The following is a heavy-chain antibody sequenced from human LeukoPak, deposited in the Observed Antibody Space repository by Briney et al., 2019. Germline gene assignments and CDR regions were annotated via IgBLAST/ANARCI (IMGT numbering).Heavy chain of an antibody. CDR2: IYTSGST. V-gene: IGHV4-4*07. CDR1: GGSISSYY. Sequence: SETLSLTCTVSGGSISSYYWSWIRQPAGKGLEWVGRIYTSGSTNYNPSLKSRVTMSVDTSKNQFSLKLSSVTAADTAVYYCARDIKDIVAAPPGFDYWGQGTLVTVSS. J-gene: IGHJ4*02. CDR3: ARDIKDIVAAPPGFDY. D-gene: IGHD5-12*01.